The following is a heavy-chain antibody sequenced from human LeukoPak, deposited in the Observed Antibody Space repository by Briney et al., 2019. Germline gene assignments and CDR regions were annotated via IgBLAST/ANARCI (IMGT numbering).Heavy chain of an antibody. D-gene: IGHD1-26*01. J-gene: IGHJ4*02. CDR3: ARARLKWELPYYFDY. Sequence: PSETLSLTCTVSGGSISSSSYYWGWIRQPPGKGLEWIGSIYYSGSTYYNPSLKSRVTISVDTSKNQFSLKLSSVTAADTAVYYCARARLKWELPYYFDYWGQGTLVTVSS. CDR1: GGSISSSSYY. V-gene: IGHV4-39*07. CDR2: IYYSGST.